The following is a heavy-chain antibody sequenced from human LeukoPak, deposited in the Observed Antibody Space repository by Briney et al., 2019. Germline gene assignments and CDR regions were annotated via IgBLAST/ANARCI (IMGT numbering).Heavy chain of an antibody. CDR2: INHSGST. CDR1: GGSFSGYY. J-gene: IGHJ4*02. CDR3: ARGEDYIAVAAPYYFDY. D-gene: IGHD6-19*01. V-gene: IGHV4-34*01. Sequence: SETLSLTCAVYGGSFSGYYWSWIRQPPGKGLEWIGEINHSGSTNYNPSLKSRVTISVDTSKNQFSLKLSSVTAADTAVYYCARGEDYIAVAAPYYFDYWGQGTLVTVSS.